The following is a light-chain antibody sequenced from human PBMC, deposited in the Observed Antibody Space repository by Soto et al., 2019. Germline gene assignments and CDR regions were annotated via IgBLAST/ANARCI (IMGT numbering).Light chain of an antibody. CDR2: ASS. J-gene: IGKJ1*01. Sequence: DIQMTQSPSSLSASMGDRVIITCRASQSISSKLSWYQQKPGKAPKLLIHASSNLLSGVPPRFSGSGSGTEFTLTISSLQPEDFASYDCQQSHSIPWTAAQVTKV. CDR1: QSISSK. CDR3: QQSHSIPWT. V-gene: IGKV1-39*01.